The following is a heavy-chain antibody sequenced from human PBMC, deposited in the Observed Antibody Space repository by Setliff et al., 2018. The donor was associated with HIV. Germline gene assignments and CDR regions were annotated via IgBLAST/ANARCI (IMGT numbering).Heavy chain of an antibody. CDR3: ARVDGYNNYDSGGLDY. V-gene: IGHV1-3*01. D-gene: IGHD3-16*01. Sequence: GASVKVSCKASGYTFSNHTIHWVRQAPGKRPEWMGWLNAGYGNTKYSQKLQGRVTITRDISASTAYMELSSLRSEDTAVYHCARVDGYNNYDSGGLDYWGQGTLVTVSS. CDR1: GYTFSNHT. J-gene: IGHJ4*02. CDR2: LNAGYGNT.